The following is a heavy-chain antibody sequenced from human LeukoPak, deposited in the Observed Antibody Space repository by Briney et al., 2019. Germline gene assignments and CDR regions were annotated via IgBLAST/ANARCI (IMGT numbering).Heavy chain of an antibody. V-gene: IGHV3-53*01. D-gene: IGHD6-19*01. CDR2: IYSGGST. Sequence: PGGPLRLSCAASGFTVSSNYMSWVRQAPGKGLEWVSVIYSGGSTYYADSVKGRFTISRDNAKNSLYLQMNSLRAEDTGVYYCSKLAVASADSWGRGALVTVSS. J-gene: IGHJ4*02. CDR1: GFTVSSNY. CDR3: SKLAVASADS.